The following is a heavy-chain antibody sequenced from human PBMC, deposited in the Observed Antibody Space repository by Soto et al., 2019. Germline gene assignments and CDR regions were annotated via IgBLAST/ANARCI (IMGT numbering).Heavy chain of an antibody. CDR2: IYYSGST. CDR3: ARGRGGYSYGPPNDY. J-gene: IGHJ4*02. V-gene: IGHV4-59*12. D-gene: IGHD5-18*01. CDR1: GGSISSYY. Sequence: PSETLSLTCTVSGGSISSYYWSWIRQPPGKGLEWIGEIYYSGSTNYNPSLKSRVTISVDTSKNQFSLKLSSVTAADTAVYYCARGRGGYSYGPPNDYWGQGTLVTVSS.